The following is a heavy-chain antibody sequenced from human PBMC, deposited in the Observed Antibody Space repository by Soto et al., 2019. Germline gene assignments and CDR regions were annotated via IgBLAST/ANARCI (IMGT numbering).Heavy chain of an antibody. V-gene: IGHV4-39*01. Sequence: SETLSLTCTVSGGSISSSSYYWGWIRQPPGKGLEWIGSIYYSGSTYYNPSLKSRVTISVDTSKNQFSLKLSSVTAADTAVYYYARTRDYYDGYYFDYWGQGTLVT. CDR2: IYYSGST. D-gene: IGHD3-22*01. J-gene: IGHJ4*02. CDR1: GGSISSSSYY. CDR3: ARTRDYYDGYYFDY.